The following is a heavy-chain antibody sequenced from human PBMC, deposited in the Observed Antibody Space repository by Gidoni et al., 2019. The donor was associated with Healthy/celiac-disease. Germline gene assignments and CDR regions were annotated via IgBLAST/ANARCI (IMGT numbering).Heavy chain of an antibody. CDR2: INHSGST. V-gene: IGHV4-34*01. Sequence: QVQLQQWGAGLLKPSETLSLTCAVYGGSFSGYYWSWIRQPPGKGLEWIGEINHSGSTNYNPSLKSRVTISVDTSKNQFSLKLSSVTAADTAVYYCARGELTGTTRHYYYYGMDVWGQGTTVTVSS. CDR1: GGSFSGYY. D-gene: IGHD1-20*01. J-gene: IGHJ6*02. CDR3: ARGELTGTTRHYYYYGMDV.